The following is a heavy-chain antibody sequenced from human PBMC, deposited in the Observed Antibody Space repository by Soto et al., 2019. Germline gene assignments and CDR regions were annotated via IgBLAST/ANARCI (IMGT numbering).Heavy chain of an antibody. Sequence: GGSLRLSCAASGFTFSSYAMSWVRQAPGKGLEWVSAISGSGGSTYYADSVKGRFTISRDNSKNTLYLQMNSLRTEDTAVYYCAKDLRGWGKRVPYYFDYWGQGTLVTVSS. V-gene: IGHV3-23*01. D-gene: IGHD7-27*01. J-gene: IGHJ4*02. CDR1: GFTFSSYA. CDR3: AKDLRGWGKRVPYYFDY. CDR2: ISGSGGST.